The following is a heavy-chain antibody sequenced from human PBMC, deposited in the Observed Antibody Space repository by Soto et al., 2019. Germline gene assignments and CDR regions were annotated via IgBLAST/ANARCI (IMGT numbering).Heavy chain of an antibody. V-gene: IGHV4-38-2*01. J-gene: IGHJ2*01. CDR2: IYHSGST. Sequence: NPSETLSLTCAVSGYSISSGYYWGWIRQPPGEGLEWIGSIYHSGSTYYNPSLKSRVTISVDTSKNQFSLKLSSVTAADTAVYYCAIHTVMAKRYWYFDLWGRGTLVTVSS. CDR3: AIHTVMAKRYWYFDL. CDR1: GYSISSGYY. D-gene: IGHD5-18*01.